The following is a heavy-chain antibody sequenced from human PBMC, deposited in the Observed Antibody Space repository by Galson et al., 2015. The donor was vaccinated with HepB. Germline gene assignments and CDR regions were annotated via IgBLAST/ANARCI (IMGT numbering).Heavy chain of an antibody. CDR2: ISYDGSNK. J-gene: IGHJ4*02. Sequence: LRLSCAASGFTFSSYGMHWVRQAPGKVLEWVAVISYDGSNKYYADSVKGRFTISRDNSKNTLYLQMNSLRAEDTAVYYCAKTVLGYRDGYNYLFDYWGQGTLVTVSS. CDR3: AKTVLGYRDGYNYLFDY. CDR1: GFTFSSYG. V-gene: IGHV3-30*18. D-gene: IGHD5-24*01.